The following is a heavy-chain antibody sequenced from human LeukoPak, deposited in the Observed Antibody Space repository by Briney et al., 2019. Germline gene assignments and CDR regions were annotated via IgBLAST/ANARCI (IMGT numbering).Heavy chain of an antibody. D-gene: IGHD3-10*01. CDR3: ARGESYYGSGSLFTHFDY. CDR1: GFTVNTNY. Sequence: GGSLRLSCAASGFTVNTNYMSWVRQAPGKGLEWVSVIYSGGATYYADSVRGRFTISRDNSKNTLYLQMNSLRAEDTAVYYCARGESYYGSGSLFTHFDYWGQGTLVTVSS. J-gene: IGHJ4*02. V-gene: IGHV3-66*01. CDR2: IYSGGAT.